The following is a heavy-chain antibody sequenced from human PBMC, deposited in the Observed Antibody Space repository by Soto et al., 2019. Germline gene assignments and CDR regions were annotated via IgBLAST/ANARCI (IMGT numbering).Heavy chain of an antibody. Sequence: QITLKESGPTLVKPTQTLTLTCTFSGFSLSTSGVGVGWIRQPPGKALAWLALIYWDDDKRYSPSLRSRLTITKDTAKDQVVLTMTDMNPVDTTTYHCAHRPVGGVIFDYWGQGILVTVSS. D-gene: IGHD3-16*01. CDR3: AHRPVGGVIFDY. CDR1: GFSLSTSGVG. J-gene: IGHJ4*02. V-gene: IGHV2-5*02. CDR2: IYWDDDK.